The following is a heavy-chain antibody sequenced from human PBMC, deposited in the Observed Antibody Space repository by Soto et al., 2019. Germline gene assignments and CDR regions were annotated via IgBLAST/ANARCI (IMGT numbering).Heavy chain of an antibody. CDR2: ISGTSPST. CDR1: GFTFSAYA. Sequence: EVQLLESGGGLVQPGGSLRLSCAASGFTFSAYAMSWVRQAPGKGLEWVSAISGTSPSTYYADSVQGRFSISTDSSRTTLFLQMNTLRAEDTAVYFCATRIFGVEYWGQGTLVTVSS. D-gene: IGHD3-3*01. CDR3: ATRIFGVEY. J-gene: IGHJ4*02. V-gene: IGHV3-23*01.